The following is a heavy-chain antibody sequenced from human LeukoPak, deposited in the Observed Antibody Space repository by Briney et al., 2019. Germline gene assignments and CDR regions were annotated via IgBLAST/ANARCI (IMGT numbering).Heavy chain of an antibody. CDR1: GFTFSNYG. D-gene: IGHD3-3*01. Sequence: PGGSLRLSCAASGFTFSNYGMHWVRQAPGKGLEWVAVIWYDGSNKYYADSVKGRFTISRDNSKNTLYLQMNSLRAEDTAVYYYARQLRFLEWLNWFDPWGQGTLVTVSS. V-gene: IGHV3-33*01. CDR2: IWYDGSNK. CDR3: ARQLRFLEWLNWFDP. J-gene: IGHJ5*02.